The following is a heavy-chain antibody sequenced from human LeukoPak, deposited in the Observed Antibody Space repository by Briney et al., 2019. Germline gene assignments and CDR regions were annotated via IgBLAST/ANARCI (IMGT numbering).Heavy chain of an antibody. J-gene: IGHJ4*02. Sequence: SETLSLTCTVSGGSISSGSYYWTWIRQPAGKGLEWIGRMYTSGSTNYNPSLKSRVTMSVDTSKNQFSLKLSSVTAADTAVYYCARDLIGFGSYYFDYWGQGTLVTVSS. CDR2: MYTSGST. CDR1: GGSISSGSYY. D-gene: IGHD3-10*01. CDR3: ARDLIGFGSYYFDY. V-gene: IGHV4-61*02.